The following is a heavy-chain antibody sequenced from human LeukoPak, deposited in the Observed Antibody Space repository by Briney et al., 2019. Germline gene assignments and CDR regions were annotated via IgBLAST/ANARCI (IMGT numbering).Heavy chain of an antibody. CDR1: GYSFTSYW. V-gene: IGHV5-51*01. CDR3: ARRVGSSWFFDY. Sequence: GESPKISCKGSGYSFTSYWIAWVRQMPGKGLEWMGIIYPGDSDTRYSPSFQGQVTVSADKSISTAYLQWSSPKASDTAMYYCARRVGSSWFFDYWGQGTLVTVSS. J-gene: IGHJ4*02. CDR2: IYPGDSDT. D-gene: IGHD6-13*01.